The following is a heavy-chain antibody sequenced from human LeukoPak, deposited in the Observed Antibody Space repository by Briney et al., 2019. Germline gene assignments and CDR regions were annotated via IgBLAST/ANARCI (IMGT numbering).Heavy chain of an antibody. V-gene: IGHV3-48*01. Sequence: GGSLRLSCAASGFTVSSNYMSWVRQAPGKGLEWVSYISSSSSTIYYADSVKGRFTISRDNAKNSLYLQMNSLRAEDTAVYYCARMVADAFDIWGQGTMVTVSS. CDR1: GFTVSSNY. CDR2: ISSSSSTI. D-gene: IGHD2-8*01. J-gene: IGHJ3*02. CDR3: ARMVADAFDI.